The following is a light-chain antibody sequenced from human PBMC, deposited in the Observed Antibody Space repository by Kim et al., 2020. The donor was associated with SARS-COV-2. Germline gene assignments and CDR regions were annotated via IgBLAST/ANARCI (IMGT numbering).Light chain of an antibody. CDR3: QHDAGTLWT. J-gene: IGKJ1*01. V-gene: IGKV1-5*03. CDR1: QNINKW. Sequence: DVQMTQSPSTLSASVGDRVTITCRASQNINKWLAWYQQKPGKAPSLLIYKASTLESGVPSRFSGSGSGTEFTLTISSLQPDDFATYYCQHDAGTLWTFGQGTKVDIK. CDR2: KAS.